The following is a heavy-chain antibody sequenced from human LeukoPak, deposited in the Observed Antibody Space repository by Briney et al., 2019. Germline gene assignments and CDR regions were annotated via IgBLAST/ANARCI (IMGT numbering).Heavy chain of an antibody. V-gene: IGHV3-48*04. CDR2: ISSSGSTI. D-gene: IGHD3-10*01. Sequence: GGSLRLSCAASGFTFSSYSMNWVRQAPGKGLEWVSYISSSGSTIYYADSVKGRFTISRDNAKNSLYLQMNSLRAEDTAVYYCASRGGYGSGSYLGYWGQGTLVTVSS. CDR3: ASRGGYGSGSYLGY. J-gene: IGHJ4*02. CDR1: GFTFSSYS.